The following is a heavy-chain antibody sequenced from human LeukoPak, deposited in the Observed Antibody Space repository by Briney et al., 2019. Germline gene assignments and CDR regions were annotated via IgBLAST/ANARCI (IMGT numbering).Heavy chain of an antibody. D-gene: IGHD3-22*01. CDR3: ARDPPLYYYDSSGETDY. Sequence: PGGSLRLSCAASGFTFSSYSMNWVRQAPGKGLEWVSSISSSSSYIYYADSVKGRFTISRDNAKNSLYLQMNSLRAEDTAVYYCARDPPLYYYDSSGETDYWGQGTLVTVSS. CDR1: GFTFSSYS. J-gene: IGHJ4*02. CDR2: ISSSSSYI. V-gene: IGHV3-21*01.